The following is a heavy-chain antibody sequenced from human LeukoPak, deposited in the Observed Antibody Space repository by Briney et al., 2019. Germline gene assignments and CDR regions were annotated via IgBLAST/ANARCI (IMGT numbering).Heavy chain of an antibody. J-gene: IGHJ5*02. CDR3: ARRLTQYDCFDP. V-gene: IGHV6-1*01. CDR2: TYYRSTWYN. D-gene: IGHD2-2*01. CDR1: GDSVSSNSVT. Sequence: SQTLSLTCAISGDSVSSNSVTWNWIRQSPSRGLEWLGRTYYRSTWYNDYAVSVRGRITVNPDTFKNQFSLHLNSVTPEDTAVYYCARRLTQYDCFDPWGQGILVTVSS.